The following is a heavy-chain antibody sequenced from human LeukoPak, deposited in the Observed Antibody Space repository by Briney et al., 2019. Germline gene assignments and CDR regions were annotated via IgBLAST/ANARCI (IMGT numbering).Heavy chain of an antibody. CDR2: INHSGST. CDR1: GGSFSGYY. J-gene: IGHJ6*03. CDR3: ARGFHGVTMVRGVINVGYYYYYYMDV. V-gene: IGHV4-34*01. Sequence: SETLSLTCAVYGGSFSGYYWSWIRQPPGKGLEWIGEINHSGSTNYNPSLKSRVTMSVDTSKNQFSLKLSPVTAADTAVYYCARGFHGVTMVRGVINVGYYYYYYMDVWGKGTTVTISS. D-gene: IGHD3-10*01.